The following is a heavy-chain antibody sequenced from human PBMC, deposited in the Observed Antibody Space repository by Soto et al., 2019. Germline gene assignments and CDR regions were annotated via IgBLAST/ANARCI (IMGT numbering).Heavy chain of an antibody. D-gene: IGHD3-10*01. CDR1: GNTFTSYD. J-gene: IGHJ4*02. CDR3: ARGRASGSYYLLDY. V-gene: IGHV1-8*01. CDR2: INPNSGNI. Sequence: ASVKVSFKASGNTFTSYDINWVRQATGHGLEWMGWINPNSGNIGYAQKFQGRVTMTRDTAIRTAYMEVSRLRSDDTAVYYCARGRASGSYYLLDYWGQGTLVTVSS.